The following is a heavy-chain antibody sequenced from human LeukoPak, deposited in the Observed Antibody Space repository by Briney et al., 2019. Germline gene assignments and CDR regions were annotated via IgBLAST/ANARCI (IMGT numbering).Heavy chain of an antibody. Sequence: GGSLRLSCAASGFTFSSYSMNWVRQAPGKGLEWVSSISSSSSYIYCADSVKGRFTISRDNAKNSLYLQMNSLRAEDTAVYYCAIRIAAAGMLDYWGQGTLVTVSS. CDR1: GFTFSSYS. V-gene: IGHV3-21*01. CDR3: AIRIAAAGMLDY. D-gene: IGHD6-13*01. J-gene: IGHJ4*02. CDR2: ISSSSSYI.